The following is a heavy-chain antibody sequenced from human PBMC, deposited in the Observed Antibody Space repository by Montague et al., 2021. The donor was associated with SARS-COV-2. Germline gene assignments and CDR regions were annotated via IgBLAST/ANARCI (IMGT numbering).Heavy chain of an antibody. D-gene: IGHD4-17*01. CDR1: GGSISAYY. Sequence: SETLSLTCTVSGGSISAYYWNWIRQFPGKGLEWFGYISYSGSTNYNPSLQSRVIISVDRSKIQFSLKLNSMTAADTAIYYWARLPYGDSYVMDVWGQGTTVTVSS. J-gene: IGHJ6*02. CDR3: ARLPYGDSYVMDV. CDR2: ISYSGST. V-gene: IGHV4-59*13.